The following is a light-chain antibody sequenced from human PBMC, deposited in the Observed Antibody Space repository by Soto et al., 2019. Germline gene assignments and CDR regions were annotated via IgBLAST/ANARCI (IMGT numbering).Light chain of an antibody. CDR3: AAWDDSLNGWV. J-gene: IGLJ3*02. Sequence: QSVLTQPPSASGTPGQRVTISCSGSSSNIGSNTVNWYQQLPGTAPKLLIYSNNQRPSGVPDRFSGSKSGTSASLAISGLQSEDEADYYCAAWDDSLNGWVFGGGTKLTVI. V-gene: IGLV1-44*01. CDR1: SSNIGSNT. CDR2: SNN.